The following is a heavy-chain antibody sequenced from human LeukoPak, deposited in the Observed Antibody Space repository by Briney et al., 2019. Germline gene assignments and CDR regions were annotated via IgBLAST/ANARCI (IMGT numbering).Heavy chain of an antibody. V-gene: IGHV1-18*01. CDR2: ISAYNGNT. CDR3: ARLDPGYSSGWYAFDY. D-gene: IGHD6-19*01. Sequence: ASVKVSCKASGYTFTSYGISWVRQAPGQGLEWMGWISAYNGNTNYAQKLQGRVTMTTDTSTSTAYMELRSLRSEDTAVYYCARLDPGYSSGWYAFDYWGQGTLVTVSS. J-gene: IGHJ4*02. CDR1: GYTFTSYG.